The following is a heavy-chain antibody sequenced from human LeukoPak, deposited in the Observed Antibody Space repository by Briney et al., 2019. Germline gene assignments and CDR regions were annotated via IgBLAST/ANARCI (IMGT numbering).Heavy chain of an antibody. CDR3: VRESEIVRIPFHR. CDR1: GFTFINYW. Sequence: PGGSLRLSCAASGFTFINYWLHWVRQAPGKGLVWVSRINTDGSATNYADFVKGRITISRDNAKITLYLQMNGLRVEDTARYYCVRESEIVRIPFHRWGQGRLVTVSS. V-gene: IGHV3-74*01. J-gene: IGHJ4*02. D-gene: IGHD2-15*01. CDR2: INTDGSAT.